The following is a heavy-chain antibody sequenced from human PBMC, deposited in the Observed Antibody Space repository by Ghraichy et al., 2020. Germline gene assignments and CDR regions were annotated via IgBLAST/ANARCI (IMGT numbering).Heavy chain of an antibody. Sequence: GESLNISCAASGFTFSSYAMTWVRQTPGKGLEWVAAISDSGDSTHYADSVKGRSTISRDNSKNTLYLQLNSLRAEDTAVYYCADISIVGVTIEYWGQGTLVTVSS. CDR2: ISDSGDST. D-gene: IGHD1-26*01. V-gene: IGHV3-23*01. CDR1: GFTFSSYA. CDR3: ADISIVGVTIEY. J-gene: IGHJ4*02.